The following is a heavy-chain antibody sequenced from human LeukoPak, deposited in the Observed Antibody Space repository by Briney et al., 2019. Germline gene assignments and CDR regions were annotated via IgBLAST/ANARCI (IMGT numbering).Heavy chain of an antibody. CDR1: GFTFSSYA. J-gene: IGHJ6*02. CDR2: ISSNGDST. Sequence: EGSLRLSCAASGFTFSSYAIHWVRQAPGKGLEYVSVISSNGDSTYYANSVKGRFTISRDNSKNTLYLQMGSLRAEDMAVYYCARDHRTYGMDVWGQGTTVTVSS. D-gene: IGHD3-16*02. V-gene: IGHV3-64*01. CDR3: ARDHRTYGMDV.